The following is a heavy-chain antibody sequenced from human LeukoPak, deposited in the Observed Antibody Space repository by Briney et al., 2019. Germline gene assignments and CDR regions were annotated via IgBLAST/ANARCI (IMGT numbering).Heavy chain of an antibody. D-gene: IGHD1-26*01. CDR1: GYTFTSYY. Sequence: ASVKVSCKASGYTFTSYYMHWVRQAPGQGLEWMGIINPSGGSTSYAQKFQGRVTMTRDTSTSTVYMELSSLRSEDTAVYYRARDSVGAISFDYWGQGTLVTVSS. CDR2: INPSGGST. CDR3: ARDSVGAISFDY. V-gene: IGHV1-46*01. J-gene: IGHJ4*02.